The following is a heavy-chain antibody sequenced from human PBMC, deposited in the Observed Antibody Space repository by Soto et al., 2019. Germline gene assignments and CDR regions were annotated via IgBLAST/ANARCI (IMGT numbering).Heavy chain of an antibody. V-gene: IGHV4-39*07. D-gene: IGHD6-25*01. J-gene: IGHJ4*02. Sequence: SETLSLTCTVSGGSISSSSYYWGWIRQPPGKGLEWIGSIYYSGSTNYNPSLKSRVTISVDTSKNQFSLKLSSVTAADTAVYYCAGRYGRLFDYWGQGTLVTGSS. CDR2: IYYSGST. CDR1: GGSISSSSYY. CDR3: AGRYGRLFDY.